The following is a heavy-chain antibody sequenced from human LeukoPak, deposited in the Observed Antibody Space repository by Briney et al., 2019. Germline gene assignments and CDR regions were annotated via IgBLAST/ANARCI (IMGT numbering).Heavy chain of an antibody. J-gene: IGHJ6*03. D-gene: IGHD6-6*01. V-gene: IGHV4-59*02. CDR3: ARVKQEHSSSWLDYYYYYMDV. Sequence: SETLSLTCTVSGASVSNYDWSWIRQPPGKGLEWIGYVYYSGRTNYNPSLESRVTISVDTSKNQFSLKLSSVTAADTAVYYCARVKQEHSSSWLDYYYYYMDVWGKGTTVTVSS. CDR2: VYYSGRT. CDR1: GASVSNYD.